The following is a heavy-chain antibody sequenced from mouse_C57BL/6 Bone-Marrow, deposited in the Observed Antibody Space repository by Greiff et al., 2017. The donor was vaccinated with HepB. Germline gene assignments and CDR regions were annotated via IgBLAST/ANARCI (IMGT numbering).Heavy chain of an antibody. CDR3: ARDGSSYPWFAY. D-gene: IGHD1-1*01. CDR2: IYPGSGNT. V-gene: IGHV1-76*01. Sequence: QVQLQQSGAELVRPGASVKLSCKASGYTFTDYYINWVKQRPGQGLEWIARIYPGSGNTYYNEKFKGKATLTAEKSSSTAYMQLSSPTSEDSAVYFCARDGSSYPWFAYWGQGTLVTVSA. J-gene: IGHJ3*01. CDR1: GYTFTDYY.